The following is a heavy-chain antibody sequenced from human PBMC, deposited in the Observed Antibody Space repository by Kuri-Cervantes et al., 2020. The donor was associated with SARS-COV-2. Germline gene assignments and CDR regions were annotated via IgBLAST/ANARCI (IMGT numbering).Heavy chain of an antibody. V-gene: IGHV3-23*01. CDR1: GFTFSSYA. J-gene: IGHJ4*02. CDR2: ISGSGGST. Sequence: GSLRLSCAASGFTFSSYAMSWVRQAPGKGLEWVSAISGSGGSTYYADSVKGRFTISRDNSKNTLYLQMNSLRAEDTAVYYCAKRTSTGEYSIPSGPLDYWGQGTLVTVSS. D-gene: IGHD6-6*01. CDR3: AKRTSTGEYSIPSGPLDY.